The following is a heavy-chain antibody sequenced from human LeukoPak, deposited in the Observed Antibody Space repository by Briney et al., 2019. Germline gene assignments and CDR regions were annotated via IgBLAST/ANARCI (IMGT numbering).Heavy chain of an antibody. CDR1: GFTFSSYA. V-gene: IGHV3-53*01. J-gene: IGHJ4*02. CDR3: ARDHNYYDSSGYHLLFDY. CDR2: IYSGGST. Sequence: GGSLRLSCAASGFTFSSYAMHWVRQAPGKGLEWVSVIYSGGSTYYADSVKGRFTISRDNSKNTLYLQMNSLRAEDTAVYYCARDHNYYDSSGYHLLFDYWGQGTLVTVSS. D-gene: IGHD3-22*01.